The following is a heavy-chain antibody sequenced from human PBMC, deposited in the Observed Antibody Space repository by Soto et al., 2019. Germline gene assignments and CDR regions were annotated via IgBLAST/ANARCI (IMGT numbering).Heavy chain of an antibody. CDR1: GFTFSSYS. J-gene: IGHJ5*02. V-gene: IGHV3-48*02. D-gene: IGHD4-4*01. CDR3: AREGRNLNWFDP. CDR2: ISSSSSTI. Sequence: EVQLVESGGGLVQPGGSLRLSCAASGFTFSSYSMNWVRQAPGKGLEWVSYISSSSSTIYYADSVKGRFTISRDNAKNPLYLQTNSLRDEDTAVYYCAREGRNLNWFDPWGQGTLVTVSS.